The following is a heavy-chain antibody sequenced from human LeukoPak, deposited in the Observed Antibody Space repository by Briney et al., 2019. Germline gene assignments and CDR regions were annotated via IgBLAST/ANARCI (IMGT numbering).Heavy chain of an antibody. CDR2: ISGSGGST. CDR3: ARGASSWEYTTFDI. Sequence: GGSLRLSCAASGFTFSSYAMSWVRQAPGKGLEWVSAISGSGGSTYYADSVKGRFTISRDNSKNTLYLQMNSLRAEDMAIYYCARGASSWEYTTFDIWGQGTIVTVSS. V-gene: IGHV3-23*01. J-gene: IGHJ3*02. D-gene: IGHD6-13*01. CDR1: GFTFSSYA.